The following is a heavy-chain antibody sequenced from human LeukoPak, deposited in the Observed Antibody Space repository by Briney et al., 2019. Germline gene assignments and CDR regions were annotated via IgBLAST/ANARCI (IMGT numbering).Heavy chain of an antibody. CDR2: ISYDGSNK. Sequence: GRSLRLSCAAFGFTFSSYAMHWVRQAPGKGLEWVAVISYDGSNKYYADSVKGRFTISRDNSMNTLYLQMNSLRAEDTAVYYCARDEHSSSSWDYWGQGTLVTVSS. CDR1: GFTFSSYA. J-gene: IGHJ4*02. CDR3: ARDEHSSSSWDY. D-gene: IGHD6-6*01. V-gene: IGHV3-30-3*01.